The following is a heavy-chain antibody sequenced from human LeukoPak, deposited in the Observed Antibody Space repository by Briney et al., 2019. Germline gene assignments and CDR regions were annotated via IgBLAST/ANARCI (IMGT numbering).Heavy chain of an antibody. V-gene: IGHV1-18*01. CDR1: GYTFTSYS. J-gene: IGHJ3*02. Sequence: ASVKVSCEASGYTFTSYSINWVRQAPGQGLEWMGWISVYNGNTNYAQQLQDRVTMTTDTSTSTAYMELRSLRSDDTAVYFCAREPGGPYNAFDIWGQGTMVTVSS. D-gene: IGHD4-23*01. CDR3: AREPGGPYNAFDI. CDR2: ISVYNGNT.